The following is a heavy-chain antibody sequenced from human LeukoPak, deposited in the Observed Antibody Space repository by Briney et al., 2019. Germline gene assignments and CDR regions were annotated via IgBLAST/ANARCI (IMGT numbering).Heavy chain of an antibody. D-gene: IGHD6-19*01. CDR1: GFTFSSYW. CDR3: ARVRGIAVAGRSNYYYYYMDV. V-gene: IGHV3-48*04. CDR2: IVSSGSNT. Sequence: GGSLRLSCAASGFTFSSYWMSWVRQAPGKGLAWVSCIVSSGSNTYYTGSVKGRFTISRDNAKNSLFLQMDSLRAEDTAVYYCARVRGIAVAGRSNYYYYYMDVWGKGTTVTIS. J-gene: IGHJ6*03.